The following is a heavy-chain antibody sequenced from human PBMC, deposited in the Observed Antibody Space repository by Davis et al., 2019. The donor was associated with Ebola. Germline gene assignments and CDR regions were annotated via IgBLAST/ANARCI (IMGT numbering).Heavy chain of an antibody. CDR3: AVEARQWLADWYFDL. CDR1: GFTFSSYS. J-gene: IGHJ2*01. D-gene: IGHD6-19*01. CDR2: IYSGGST. Sequence: PGGSLRLSCAASGFTFSSYSMSWVRQAPGKGLERVSVIYSGGSTYYADSVKGRFTISRDNSKNTLYLQMNSLRAEDTAVYYCAVEARQWLADWYFDLWGRGTLVTVSS. V-gene: IGHV3-53*01.